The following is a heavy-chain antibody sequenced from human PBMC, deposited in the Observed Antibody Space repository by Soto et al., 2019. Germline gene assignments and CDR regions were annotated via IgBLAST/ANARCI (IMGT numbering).Heavy chain of an antibody. CDR3: ARGQSRSGAVSNNLDY. Sequence: SETLSLTCAVYGGSFSGYYWSWIRQPPGKGLEWIGEINHSGSTNYNPSLKSRVTISVDTSKNQFSLKLSSVTAADTAVYYCARGQSRSGAVSNNLDYWGQGTLVTLSS. CDR1: GGSFSGYY. V-gene: IGHV4-34*01. CDR2: INHSGST. D-gene: IGHD3-3*01. J-gene: IGHJ4*02.